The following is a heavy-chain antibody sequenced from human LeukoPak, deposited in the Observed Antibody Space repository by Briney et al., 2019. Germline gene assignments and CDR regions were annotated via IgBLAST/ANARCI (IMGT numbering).Heavy chain of an antibody. Sequence: PGGSLRLSCAASGFTFSSYRMNWVRQAPGKGLEWVSYISSSSSTIYYADSVKGRFTISRDNSRNTVYLQMNSLRAEDTAVYYCANDLGWIQLNLGRGQGTLVTVSS. V-gene: IGHV3-48*01. J-gene: IGHJ4*02. D-gene: IGHD5-18*01. CDR3: ANDLGWIQLNLG. CDR2: ISSSSSTI. CDR1: GFTFSSYR.